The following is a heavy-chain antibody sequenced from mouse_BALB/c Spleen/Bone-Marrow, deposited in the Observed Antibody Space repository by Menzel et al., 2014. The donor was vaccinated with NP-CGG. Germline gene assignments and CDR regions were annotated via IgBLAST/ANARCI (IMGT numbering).Heavy chain of an antibody. CDR3: ARFITTATEYFDY. CDR1: GYTFTSYT. CDR2: VNPSSGYT. J-gene: IGHJ2*01. V-gene: IGHV1-4*01. D-gene: IGHD1-2*01. Sequence: QVQLQQPGAELARPGASVKMSCKASGYTFTSYTMHWVKQRPGQGLEWIGYVNPSSGYTNYNQKFKDKATLTADKSSSTAYMQLSSLTSEDSAVYYCARFITTATEYFDYWGQGTTLTVSS.